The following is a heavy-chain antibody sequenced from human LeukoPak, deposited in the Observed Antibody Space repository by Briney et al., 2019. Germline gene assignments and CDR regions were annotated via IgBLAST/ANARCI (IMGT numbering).Heavy chain of an antibody. J-gene: IGHJ3*01. D-gene: IGHD3-10*01. CDR3: AKTQSHLVSGDAFDF. V-gene: IGHV5-51*01. CDR1: GYSFTSYW. CDR2: IYPDDSDT. Sequence: GESLKISCKTSGYSFTSYWIGWVRQMPGKGLEWLGIIYPDDSDTRYSPSFQGQVTISADKSISTAYLQWSSLKASDTATYYCAKTQSHLVSGDAFDFWGQGTMVTVSS.